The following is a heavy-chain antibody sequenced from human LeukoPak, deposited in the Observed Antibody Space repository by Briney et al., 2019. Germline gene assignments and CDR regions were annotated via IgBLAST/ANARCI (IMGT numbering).Heavy chain of an antibody. CDR3: ARRPIAAAGTVYFDY. Sequence: KPSETLSLTCTVSGGSISSYYWSWIRQPPGKGLEWIGYIYYSGSTNYNPSLKSRVTISVDTSKNQFSLKLSSVTAADTAVYYCARRPIAAAGTVYFDYWGQGTLVTVSS. CDR2: IYYSGST. D-gene: IGHD6-13*01. CDR1: GGSISSYY. J-gene: IGHJ4*02. V-gene: IGHV4-59*08.